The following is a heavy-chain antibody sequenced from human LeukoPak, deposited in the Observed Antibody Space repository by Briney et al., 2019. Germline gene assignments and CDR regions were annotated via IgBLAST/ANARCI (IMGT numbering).Heavy chain of an antibody. CDR1: GYTLTELS. D-gene: IGHD1-26*01. CDR3: ATLNWEFDY. J-gene: IGHJ4*02. V-gene: IGHV1-24*01. Sequence: ASVKVSCKVSGYTLTELSMHWVRQAPGKGLEWMGGFDPENGETIYALKFQGRVTVTEDTSTDTAYMELSSLRSEDTAVYYCATLNWEFDYWGQGTLVTVSS. CDR2: FDPENGET.